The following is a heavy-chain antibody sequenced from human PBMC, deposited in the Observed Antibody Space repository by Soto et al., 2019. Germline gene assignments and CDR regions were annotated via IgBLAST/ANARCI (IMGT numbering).Heavy chain of an antibody. D-gene: IGHD1-26*01. CDR3: AAETSGSYDYYGMDV. V-gene: IGHV1-58*01. CDR1: GFAFTSSA. Sequence: ASVKVLCRASGFAFTSSAVRWVRQARGQRLEWIGWIVVGSGNTNYAQNFQEIVTITRDMSTSTAYMELSSLRSEDTAVYYCAAETSGSYDYYGMDVWGQGTTVNVSS. CDR2: IVVGSGNT. J-gene: IGHJ6*02.